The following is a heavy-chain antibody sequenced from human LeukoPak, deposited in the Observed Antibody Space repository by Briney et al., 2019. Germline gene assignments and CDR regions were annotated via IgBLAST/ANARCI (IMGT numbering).Heavy chain of an antibody. V-gene: IGHV4-39*07. Sequence: SETLSLTCTVSGGSISSSDYYWGWIRQPPGKGLEWIGNIYYTGSTSYNSSLESRVTISVDTSKNQFSLQLSSVTAADTAVYYCARENYCTNGVCWAFDPWGQGTLVTVSS. CDR3: ARENYCTNGVCWAFDP. CDR2: IYYTGST. D-gene: IGHD2-8*01. J-gene: IGHJ5*02. CDR1: GGSISSSDYY.